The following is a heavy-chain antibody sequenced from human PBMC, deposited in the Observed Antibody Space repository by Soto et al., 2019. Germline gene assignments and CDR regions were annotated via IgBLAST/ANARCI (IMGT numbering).Heavy chain of an antibody. V-gene: IGHV4-59*01. J-gene: IGHJ5*02. Sequence: SETLSLTCTVSGGSISSYYWSWIRQPPGKGLEWIGYIYYSGSTNYNPSLKSRVTISVDTSKNQFSLKLSSVTAADTAVYYCARSAHRGYSGYDQNWFDPWGQGTLVTVSS. CDR3: ARSAHRGYSGYDQNWFDP. CDR2: IYYSGST. D-gene: IGHD5-12*01. CDR1: GGSISSYY.